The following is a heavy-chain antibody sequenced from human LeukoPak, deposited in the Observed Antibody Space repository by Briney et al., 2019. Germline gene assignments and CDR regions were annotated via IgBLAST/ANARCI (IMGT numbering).Heavy chain of an antibody. CDR1: GFTFSSYA. CDR3: AKDLVYGSPGSPFDS. V-gene: IGHV3-23*01. Sequence: GGSLRLSCAASGFTFSSYAMSWVRQAPGKGLDWVSGISGSGGSTYYADSVKCRFTISRDYSKNTVYLQLNSLRAEDTAVYYCAKDLVYGSPGSPFDSWGQGTLVTVSS. D-gene: IGHD3-10*01. CDR2: ISGSGGST. J-gene: IGHJ4*02.